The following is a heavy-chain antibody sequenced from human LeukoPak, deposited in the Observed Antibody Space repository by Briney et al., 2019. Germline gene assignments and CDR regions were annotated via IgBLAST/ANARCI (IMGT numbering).Heavy chain of an antibody. CDR2: ISAYNGNT. V-gene: IGHV1-18*01. CDR3: ARGARIQLRHSFDY. D-gene: IGHD5-18*01. J-gene: IGHJ4*02. Sequence: ASVKVSCKASGYTFTSYGISWVRQAPGQGLEWMGWISAYNGNTNYAQKFQGRVTITADESTSTAYMELSSLRSEDTAVYYCARGARIQLRHSFDYWGQGTLVTVSS. CDR1: GYTFTSYG.